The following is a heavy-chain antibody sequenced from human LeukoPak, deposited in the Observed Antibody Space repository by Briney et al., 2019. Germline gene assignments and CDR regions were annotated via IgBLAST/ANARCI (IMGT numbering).Heavy chain of an antibody. Sequence: GASVKVSCKASGYTFTGYYMHWVRQAPGQGLEWMGWINPNSGGTNYAQKFQGRVTMTRDTSISTAYMELSRLRSDDTAVYYCARVRAVAGKPGRPFDYWGQGTLVTVSS. CDR2: INPNSGGT. J-gene: IGHJ4*02. V-gene: IGHV1-2*02. CDR1: GYTFTGYY. CDR3: ARVRAVAGKPGRPFDY. D-gene: IGHD6-19*01.